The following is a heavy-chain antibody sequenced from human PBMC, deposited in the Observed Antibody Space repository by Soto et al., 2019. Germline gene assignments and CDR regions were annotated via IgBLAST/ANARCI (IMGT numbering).Heavy chain of an antibody. CDR2: IYSGGST. V-gene: IGHV3-66*01. Sequence: GSLRLSCAASGFTVSSNYMSWVRQAPGKGLEWVSVIYSGGSTYYADSVKGRFTISRDNSKNTLYLQMNSLRAEDTAVYYCATARSWRYDAFDYWGQGTLVTVSS. D-gene: IGHD3-3*01. CDR3: ATARSWRYDAFDY. CDR1: GFTVSSNY. J-gene: IGHJ4*02.